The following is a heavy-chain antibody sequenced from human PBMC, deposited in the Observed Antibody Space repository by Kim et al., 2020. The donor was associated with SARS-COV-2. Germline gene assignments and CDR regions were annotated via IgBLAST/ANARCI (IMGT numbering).Heavy chain of an antibody. CDR3: ARIYYYDSSGSNFDY. J-gene: IGHJ4*02. CDR2: ISSSSSTI. V-gene: IGHV3-48*02. Sequence: GGSLRLSCAASGFTFSSYSMNWVRQAPGKGLEWVSYISSSSSTIYYADSVKGRFTISRDNAKNSLYLQMNSLRDEDTAVYYCARIYYYDSSGSNFDYWGQGTLVTVSS. D-gene: IGHD3-22*01. CDR1: GFTFSSYS.